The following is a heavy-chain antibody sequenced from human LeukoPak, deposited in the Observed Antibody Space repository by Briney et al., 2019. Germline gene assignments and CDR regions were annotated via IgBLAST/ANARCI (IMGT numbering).Heavy chain of an antibody. Sequence: GGSLRLSCAASGFTFSSYAMHWVRQAPGKGLEWVAVISYDGSNKYYADSVKGRFTISRDNSKNTLYLQMNSLRAEDTAVYYCAKADSSSWYVFGTFDYWGQGTLVTVSS. V-gene: IGHV3-30-3*01. CDR2: ISYDGSNK. CDR3: AKADSSSWYVFGTFDY. D-gene: IGHD6-13*01. CDR1: GFTFSSYA. J-gene: IGHJ4*02.